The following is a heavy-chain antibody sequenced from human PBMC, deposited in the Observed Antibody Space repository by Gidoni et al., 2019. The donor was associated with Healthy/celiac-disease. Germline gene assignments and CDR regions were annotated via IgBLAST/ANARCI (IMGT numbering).Heavy chain of an antibody. CDR3: ARGSKRYFDY. Sequence: QVQLQESGPGLVKPSETLSLTCTVSGGSISSYYWSWIRQPPGKGLEWIGYIYYSGSTNYNPSLKSRVTISVDTSKNQFSLKLSSVTAADTAVYYCARGSKRYFDYWGQGTLVTVSS. CDR2: IYYSGST. J-gene: IGHJ4*02. CDR1: GGSISSYY. V-gene: IGHV4-59*01.